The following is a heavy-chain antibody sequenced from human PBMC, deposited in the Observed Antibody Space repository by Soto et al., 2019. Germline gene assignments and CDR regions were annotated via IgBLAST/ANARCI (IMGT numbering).Heavy chain of an antibody. Sequence: ASVKVSCKASGYTFTSYDINWVRQATGQGLEWMGWMNPNSGNTGYAQKFQGGVTMTRNTSISTAYMELSSLRSEDTAVYYCARGRFLEWLPTAVAGYYYYGMDVWGQGTTVTVSS. D-gene: IGHD3-3*01. J-gene: IGHJ6*02. V-gene: IGHV1-8*01. CDR2: MNPNSGNT. CDR1: GYTFTSYD. CDR3: ARGRFLEWLPTAVAGYYYYGMDV.